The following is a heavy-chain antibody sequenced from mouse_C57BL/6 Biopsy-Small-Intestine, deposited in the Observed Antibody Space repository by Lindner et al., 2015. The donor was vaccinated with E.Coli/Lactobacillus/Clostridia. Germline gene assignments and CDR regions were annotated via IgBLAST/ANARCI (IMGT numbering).Heavy chain of an antibody. CDR3: VRESYCEGYFDY. CDR2: IRSKSTNYAT. J-gene: IGHJ2*01. V-gene: IGHV10-3*01. Sequence: VQLQESGGGLVQPKGSLKLSCAASGFTFNSYALHWVRQAPGKGLQWVARIRSKSTNYATYYADPVKDRFTISRDDLQSMLYLQMNNLKTEDTAMYFCVRESYCEGYFDYWGQGTTLTVSS. CDR1: GFTFNSYA. D-gene: IGHD2-12*01.